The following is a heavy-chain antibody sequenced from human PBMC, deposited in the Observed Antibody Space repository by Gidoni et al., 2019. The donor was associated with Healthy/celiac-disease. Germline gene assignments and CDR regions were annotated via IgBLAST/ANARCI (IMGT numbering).Heavy chain of an antibody. J-gene: IGHJ4*02. CDR3: ARSLKYSSGWYAFDY. D-gene: IGHD6-19*01. CDR1: GGSLSSSSYY. V-gene: IGHV4-39*01. Sequence: QLQLQESGPGLVKPSETLSLTCTVSGGSLSSSSYYWGWIRQPPGKGLEWIGSIYYSGSTYYNPSLKSRVTISVDTSKNQFSLKLSSVTAADTAVYYCARSLKYSSGWYAFDYWGQGTLVTVSS. CDR2: IYYSGST.